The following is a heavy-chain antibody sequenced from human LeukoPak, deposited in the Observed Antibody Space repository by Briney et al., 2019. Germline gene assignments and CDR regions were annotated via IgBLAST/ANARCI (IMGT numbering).Heavy chain of an antibody. J-gene: IGHJ5*02. CDR1: GYSFTGYY. Sequence: ASVEVSCKASGYSFTGYYMHWVRQAPGQGLEWMGWINPNSGGTKYAEKFQGRVTMTGDPSISTAYLELTRLRSDDTAVYYCARKYDILTGYDNWFDPWGQGTLVIVSS. V-gene: IGHV1-2*02. CDR2: INPNSGGT. CDR3: ARKYDILTGYDNWFDP. D-gene: IGHD3-9*01.